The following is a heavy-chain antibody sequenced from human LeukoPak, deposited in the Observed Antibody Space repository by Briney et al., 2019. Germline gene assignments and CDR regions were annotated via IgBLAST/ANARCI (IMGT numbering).Heavy chain of an antibody. CDR2: IYYSGST. CDR1: GGSISSGDYY. CDR3: ASTCSGGSCFDY. Sequence: SETLSLTCTVPGGSISSGDYYWSWIRQPPGKGLEWIGYIYYSGSTYYNPSLKSRVTISVDTSKNQFSLKLSSVTAADTAVYYCASTCSGGSCFDYWGQGTLVTVSS. D-gene: IGHD2-15*01. J-gene: IGHJ4*02. V-gene: IGHV4-30-4*01.